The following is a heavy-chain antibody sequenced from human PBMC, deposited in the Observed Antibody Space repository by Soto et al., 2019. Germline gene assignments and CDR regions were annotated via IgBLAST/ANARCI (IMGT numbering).Heavy chain of an antibody. CDR3: PGVPAY. Sequence: SETLSLTCAVSGGSISSGGYSWSWIRQPPGKGLEWIGYMYHSGSTYYNPSLKSRVTISIDRSKNQFSLKLSSVTAADTAVYYCPGVPAYRGQGILVLVSS. CDR2: MYHSGST. D-gene: IGHD2-2*01. CDR1: GGSISSGGYS. J-gene: IGHJ4*02. V-gene: IGHV4-30-2*01.